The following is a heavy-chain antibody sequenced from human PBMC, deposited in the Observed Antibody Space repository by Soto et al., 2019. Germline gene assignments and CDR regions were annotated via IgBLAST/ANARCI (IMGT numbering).Heavy chain of an antibody. J-gene: IGHJ3*02. CDR3: ARCWYYYDSRDYFSADAFDI. CDR2: INNDGSSP. D-gene: IGHD3-22*01. Sequence: EVQLVESGGGLVQPGGSLRLSCAASGFTFSRYWMHWVRQAPGKGLEWVSRINNDGSSPNYADSVKGRFTISRDNAKNTLSLQRNSLRAEDTAVYYCARCWYYYDSRDYFSADAFDIWGQGTMVTVSS. V-gene: IGHV3-74*01. CDR1: GFTFSRYW.